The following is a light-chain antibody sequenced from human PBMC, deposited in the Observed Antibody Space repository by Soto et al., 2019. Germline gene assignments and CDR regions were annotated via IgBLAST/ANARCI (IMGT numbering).Light chain of an antibody. V-gene: IGLV2-8*01. CDR3: SPFATSNTLV. CDR2: EVT. J-gene: IGLJ3*02. Sequence: QSALTQPPSASGSPGQSVTISCTGTSSDVGAYNYVSWYQQHAGKAPKLVIYEVTKRPSGVPDRFSGSKSANTASLTVSGLQAEDEADYYRSPFATSNTLVFGGGTKLTV. CDR1: SSDVGAYNY.